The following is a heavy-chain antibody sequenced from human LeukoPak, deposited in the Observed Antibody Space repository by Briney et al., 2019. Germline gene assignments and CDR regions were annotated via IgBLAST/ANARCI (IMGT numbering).Heavy chain of an antibody. V-gene: IGHV4-59*01. CDR3: ARESLTRGSGSYYSYYFDY. J-gene: IGHJ4*02. CDR1: GGSISSYY. D-gene: IGHD3-10*01. CDR2: IYYSGST. Sequence: SETLSLTCTVSGGSISSYYWIWIRQPPGKGLEWIGYIYYSGSTNYNPSLKSRVTISVDTSKNQFSLKLSSVTAADTAVYYCARESLTRGSGSYYSYYFDYWGQGTLVTVSS.